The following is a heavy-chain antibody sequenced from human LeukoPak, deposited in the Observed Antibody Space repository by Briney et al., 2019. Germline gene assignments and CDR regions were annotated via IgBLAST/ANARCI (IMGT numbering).Heavy chain of an antibody. V-gene: IGHV4-39*01. CDR3: ARQSSSSWYYFDY. J-gene: IGHJ4*02. CDR1: GGSISSSSYY. Sequence: PSETLSLTCTVSGGSISSSSYYWGWIRQPPGKGLEWIGSIYYSGSTYYNPSLKSRVTISVDTSKNQFSLKLSSVTAADTAVYYCARQSSSSWYYFDYWGQGTLVTVSS. CDR2: IYYSGST. D-gene: IGHD6-13*01.